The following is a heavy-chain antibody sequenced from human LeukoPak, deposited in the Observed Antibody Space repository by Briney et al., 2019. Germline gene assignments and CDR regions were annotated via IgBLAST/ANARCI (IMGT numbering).Heavy chain of an antibody. D-gene: IGHD3-9*01. J-gene: IGHJ3*02. V-gene: IGHV3-11*06. Sequence: PGGSLRLSCAASGFTFSNYYMSWIRQAPGKGLEWVSYISSSSSYTYYADSVKGRFTISRDNAKNSLYLQMNSLRAEDTAVYYCARARQSVYYDIWTAKDAFDIWGQGTMVTVSS. CDR3: ARARQSVYYDIWTAKDAFDI. CDR1: GFTFSNYY. CDR2: ISSSSSYT.